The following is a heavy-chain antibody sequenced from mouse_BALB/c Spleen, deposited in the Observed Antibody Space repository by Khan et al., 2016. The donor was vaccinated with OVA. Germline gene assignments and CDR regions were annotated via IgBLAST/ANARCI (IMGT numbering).Heavy chain of an antibody. J-gene: IGHJ2*01. CDR1: GYSITSDYA. V-gene: IGHV3-2*02. Sequence: EVQLQESGPGLVKPSQSLSLTCTVTGYSITSDYAWNWIRQFPGNKLEWMGYLSYSGSTSYNPSLNSRTSITRDTSKNQFFLQLNSVTTEDTSTYYCARDYGSSYYYFDYWGQGNTLTVS. CDR3: ARDYGSSYYYFDY. D-gene: IGHD1-1*01. CDR2: LSYSGST.